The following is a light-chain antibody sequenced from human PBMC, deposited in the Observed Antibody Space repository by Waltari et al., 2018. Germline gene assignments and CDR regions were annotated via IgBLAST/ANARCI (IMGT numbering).Light chain of an antibody. CDR1: QSVRNY. J-gene: IGKJ2*01. V-gene: IGKV3-11*01. CDR2: DAS. CDR3: QHRHNWPPTFT. Sequence: EIVLTQSPATLSLSPGDRATLSCRASQSVRNYLAWYRQKPGQAPRRLILDASERAPGIPARFSGSGSGTDFTLTISSLEPDDFAVYYCQHRHNWPPTFTFGQGTKLEVK.